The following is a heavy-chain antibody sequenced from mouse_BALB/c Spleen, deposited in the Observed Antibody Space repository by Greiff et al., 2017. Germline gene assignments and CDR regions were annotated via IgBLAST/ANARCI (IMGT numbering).Heavy chain of an antibody. CDR2: IYPGSGST. CDR3: ARRVYGSSFDD. V-gene: IGHV1-55*01. D-gene: IGHD1-1*01. Sequence: VQLQQPGAELVKPGTSVKLSCKASGYNFTSYWINWVKLRPGQGLEWIGDIYPGSGSTNYNEKFKSKATLTVDTSSSTAYMQLSSLASEDSALYYCARRVYGSSFDDWGQGTTLTVSS. J-gene: IGHJ2*01. CDR1: GYNFTSYW.